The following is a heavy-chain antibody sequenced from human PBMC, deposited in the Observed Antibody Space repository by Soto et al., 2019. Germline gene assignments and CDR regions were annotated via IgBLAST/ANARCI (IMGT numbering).Heavy chain of an antibody. CDR3: ARDIGIAASRDKAPTGRTLLVSKQGNPNLFDP. D-gene: IGHD6-6*01. CDR1: GGSFSGYY. J-gene: IGHJ5*02. CDR2: INHSGST. Sequence: SETLSLTCAVYGGSFSGYYWSWIRQPPGKGLEWIGEINHSGSTNYNPSLKSRVTISVDTSKNQFSLKLSSVTAADTDVYYCARDIGIAASRDKAPTGRTLLVSKQGNPNLFDPCGRGSLVTVSA. V-gene: IGHV4-34*01.